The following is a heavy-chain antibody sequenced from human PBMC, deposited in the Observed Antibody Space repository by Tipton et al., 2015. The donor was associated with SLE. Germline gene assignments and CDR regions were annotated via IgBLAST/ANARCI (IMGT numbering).Heavy chain of an antibody. J-gene: IGHJ3*02. CDR3: ARIWGYYDSSVYYPDAFDI. CDR1: GGSISSYY. Sequence: TLSLTCTVSGGSISSYYWNWIRQHPGKGLEWIGYIYYSGSTNYNPSLKSRVTISVDTSKNQFSLKLSSVTAADTAVYYCARIWGYYDSSVYYPDAFDIWGQGTMVTVSS. CDR2: IYYSGST. V-gene: IGHV4-59*01. D-gene: IGHD3-22*01.